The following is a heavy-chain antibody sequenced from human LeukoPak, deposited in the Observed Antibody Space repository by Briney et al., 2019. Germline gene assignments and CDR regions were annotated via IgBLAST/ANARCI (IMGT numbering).Heavy chain of an antibody. CDR3: TRDPGRVRGVLGFDF. D-gene: IGHD3-10*01. V-gene: IGHV3-23*01. CDR1: GFTFSSYA. CDR2: ISGSGGST. Sequence: PGGSLRLSCAASGFTFSSYAMSWVRQAPGKGLEWVSAISGSGGSTYYADSVKGRFTISRDNAKNSLYLQMNSLRAEDTAVYYCTRDPGRVRGVLGFDFWGRGTLVTVSS. J-gene: IGHJ4*02.